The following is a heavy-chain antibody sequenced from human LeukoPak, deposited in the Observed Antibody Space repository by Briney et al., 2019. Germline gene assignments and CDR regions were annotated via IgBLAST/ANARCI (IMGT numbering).Heavy chain of an antibody. D-gene: IGHD1-26*01. V-gene: IGHV3-30-3*01. J-gene: IGHJ3*02. Sequence: GGSLRLSCAASGFTFSSYAMHWVRQAPGKGLEWVAVISYDGSNKYYADSVKGRFTISRDNSKNTLYLQMNSLRAEDTAVYYCARRGSGSQSAFDIWGQGTMVTVSS. CDR3: ARRGSGSQSAFDI. CDR1: GFTFSSYA. CDR2: ISYDGSNK.